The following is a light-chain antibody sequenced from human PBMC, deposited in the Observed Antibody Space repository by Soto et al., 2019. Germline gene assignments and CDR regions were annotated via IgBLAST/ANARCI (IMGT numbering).Light chain of an antibody. CDR1: SSDIGGYKY. CDR2: EGA. J-gene: IGLJ2*01. CDR3: SSYTSDTSVV. Sequence: QSALTQPASVSGSPGQWITVSCTGTSSDIGGYKYVSWYQHHPGTAPKLIIFEGASRPSGVPTRFSGSKSGNTASLTISGLQPEDEADYYCSSYTSDTSVVFGGGTKLTVL. V-gene: IGLV2-14*01.